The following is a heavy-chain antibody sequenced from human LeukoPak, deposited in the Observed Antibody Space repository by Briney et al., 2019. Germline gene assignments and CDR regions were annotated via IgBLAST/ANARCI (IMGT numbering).Heavy chain of an antibody. CDR2: INPSGGST. CDR3: AKSRIQLWPYDY. J-gene: IGHJ4*02. CDR1: GYTFTSYY. V-gene: IGHV1-46*01. D-gene: IGHD5-18*01. Sequence: ASVKVSCKASGYTFTSYYMHWVRQAPGQGLEWMGIINPSGGSTSYAQKFQGRVTMTRDTSTSTVYMELSSLRSEDTAVYYCAKSRIQLWPYDYWGQGTLVTVSS.